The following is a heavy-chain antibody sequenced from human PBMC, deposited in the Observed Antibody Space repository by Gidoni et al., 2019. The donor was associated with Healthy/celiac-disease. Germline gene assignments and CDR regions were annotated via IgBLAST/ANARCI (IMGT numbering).Heavy chain of an antibody. D-gene: IGHD4-4*01. V-gene: IGHV3-9*01. CDR2: ISWNSGSI. CDR3: AKDNYRYYYYGMDV. Sequence: EVQLVESGGGLVQPGRSLRLSCAASGFTFDDYAMHWVRQAPGKGLEWVSGISWNSGSIGYADSVKGRFTISRDNAKNSLYLQMNSLRAEDTALYYCAKDNYRYYYYGMDVWGQGTTVTVSS. J-gene: IGHJ6*02. CDR1: GFTFDDYA.